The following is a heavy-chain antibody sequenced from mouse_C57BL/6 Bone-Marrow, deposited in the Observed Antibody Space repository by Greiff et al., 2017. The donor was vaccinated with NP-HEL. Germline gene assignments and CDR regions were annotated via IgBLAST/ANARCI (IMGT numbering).Heavy chain of an antibody. CDR3: ARRGLRRGTGFAY. Sequence: VQLQQPGAELVRPGSSVKLSCKASGYTFTSYWMHWVKQRPIQGLEWIGNIDPSDSETHYNQKFKDKATLTVDKSSSTAYMQLSSLTSEDSAVYYCARRGLRRGTGFAYWGQGTLVTVSA. J-gene: IGHJ3*01. V-gene: IGHV1-52*01. CDR1: GYTFTSYW. CDR2: IDPSDSET. D-gene: IGHD2-2*01.